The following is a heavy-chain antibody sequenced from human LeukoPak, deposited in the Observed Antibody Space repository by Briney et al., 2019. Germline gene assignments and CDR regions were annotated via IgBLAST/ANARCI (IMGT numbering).Heavy chain of an antibody. CDR2: IYYSGST. D-gene: IGHD4-17*01. CDR3: ARNVQGLTVTPDH. CDR1: GGSFSGYY. J-gene: IGHJ4*02. Sequence: SQTLSLTCAVYGGSFSGYYWSWIRQPPGKGLEWIGTIYYSGSTYYNPSLKSRVTISVDTSKNQFSLKLSSVTAADTAVYYCARNVQGLTVTPDHWGQGTLVTVSS. V-gene: IGHV4-34*01.